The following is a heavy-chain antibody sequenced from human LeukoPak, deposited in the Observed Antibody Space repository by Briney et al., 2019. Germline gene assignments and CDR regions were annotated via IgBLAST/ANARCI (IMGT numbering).Heavy chain of an antibody. CDR2: IYPGDSDT. D-gene: IGHD6-13*01. J-gene: IGHJ5*02. Sequence: KYGESLKISCKGSGYSFTSYWIGWVRQMPGKGLEWMGIIYPGDSDTRYSPSFQGQFTISADKSISTAYLQWSSLKASDTAMYYCARHVIAAAGQNWFDPWGQGTLVTVSS. V-gene: IGHV5-51*01. CDR1: GYSFTSYW. CDR3: ARHVIAAAGQNWFDP.